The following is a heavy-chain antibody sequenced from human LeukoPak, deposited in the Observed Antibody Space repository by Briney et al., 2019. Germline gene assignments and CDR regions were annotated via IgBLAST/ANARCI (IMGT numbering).Heavy chain of an antibody. CDR2: IYYSGST. V-gene: IGHV4-31*03. J-gene: IGHJ6*02. CDR3: ARDKFVRDGSTDLSLSGYCMDV. D-gene: IGHD2/OR15-2a*01. Sequence: PSETLSLTCTVSGGSISSGGYYWSWIRQHPGKGLEWIGYIYYSGSTYYNPSLKSRVTISVDTSKNQFSLKLSSVTAADTAVYYCARDKFVRDGSTDLSLSGYCMDVWGQGTTVTVSS. CDR1: GGSISSGGYY.